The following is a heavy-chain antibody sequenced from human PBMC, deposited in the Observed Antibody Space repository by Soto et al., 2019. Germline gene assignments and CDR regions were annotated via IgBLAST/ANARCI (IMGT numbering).Heavy chain of an antibody. CDR1: GGSVSSESHY. D-gene: IGHD4-17*01. J-gene: IGHJ4*02. CDR3: ARGWVSDYGDSYYFDY. Sequence: PSETLSLTCTVSGGSVSSESHYWSWIRQTPGKGLEWIGYIYYTGSTNYNPSLKGRVTMSVDTSRDQVSLRLRSVTRADTAVYYCARGWVSDYGDSYYFDYWGQGTLVTVSS. V-gene: IGHV4-61*01. CDR2: IYYTGST.